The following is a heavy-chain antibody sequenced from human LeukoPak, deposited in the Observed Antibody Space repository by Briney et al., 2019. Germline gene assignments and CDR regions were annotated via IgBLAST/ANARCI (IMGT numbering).Heavy chain of an antibody. CDR2: INPNSGGT. CDR1: GYTFTGYY. V-gene: IGHV1-2*02. CDR3: ARGKLGYYYYHMDA. J-gene: IGHJ6*03. D-gene: IGHD3-3*02. Sequence: ASVKVSCKASGYTFTGYYVHWVRQAPGQGLEWMGWINPNSGGTNYAQKFQGRVTMTRDTSISTAYMELSRLRSDDTAVYYCARGKLGYYYYHMDAWGKGTTVTVSS.